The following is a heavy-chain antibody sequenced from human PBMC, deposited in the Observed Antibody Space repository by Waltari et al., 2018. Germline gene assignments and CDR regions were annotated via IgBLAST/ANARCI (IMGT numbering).Heavy chain of an antibody. J-gene: IGHJ6*03. Sequence: QVQLQQWGAGLLKPSETLSLTCAVYGGSFSGYYWSCVRQPPGKGLEWIGEINHSGSTNYNPSLKSRITISVDTSKNQFSLKLSSVTAADTAVYYCARGGIEAYYDILTGLPGYFYMDVWGKGTTVTVSS. CDR1: GGSFSGYY. D-gene: IGHD3-9*01. CDR2: INHSGST. V-gene: IGHV4-34*01. CDR3: ARGGIEAYYDILTGLPGYFYMDV.